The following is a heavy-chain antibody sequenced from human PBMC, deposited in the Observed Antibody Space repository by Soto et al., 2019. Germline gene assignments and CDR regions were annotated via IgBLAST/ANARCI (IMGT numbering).Heavy chain of an antibody. D-gene: IGHD5-12*01. CDR3: ARARLRAVYAFDI. CDR1: GGSVSSCAYY. Sequence: QVQLQESDAGLVKASQTLSLTCTVSGGSVSSCAYYWTWIRQRPGKGLEWIGYIYYSGSTYYSPSLKSRLSISLDTSKNQFSLRMSSVTAADTAMYYCARARLRAVYAFDIWGQGTMVTVSS. CDR2: IYYSGST. J-gene: IGHJ3*02. V-gene: IGHV4-31*03.